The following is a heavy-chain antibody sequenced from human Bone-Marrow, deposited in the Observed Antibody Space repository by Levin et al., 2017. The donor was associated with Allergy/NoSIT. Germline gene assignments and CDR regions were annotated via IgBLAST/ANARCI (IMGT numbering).Heavy chain of an antibody. D-gene: IGHD2-2*01. Sequence: GGSLRLSCVGSGFTFGSFSMNWVRQSPSRGLEWVTSISRDGRVIYDADSVKGRFTISRDNAKNSVYLQMNSLRPEDTAFYYCAQDRTRGASSHFQSWGQGTLVTVSS. CDR3: AQDRTRGASSHFQS. CDR2: ISRDGRVI. J-gene: IGHJ4*02. V-gene: IGHV3-21*04. CDR1: GFTFGSFS.